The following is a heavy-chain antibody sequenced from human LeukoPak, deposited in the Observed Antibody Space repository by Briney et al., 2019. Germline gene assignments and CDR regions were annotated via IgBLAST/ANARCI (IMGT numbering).Heavy chain of an antibody. CDR2: ISGSGGST. Sequence: GGSLRLSCAASGFTFSSYAMSWVRQAPGKGLEWVSLISGSGGSTYYADSVKGRFTISRDNSKNTLYLQMNSLRAEDTAVYYCAKAGRYSSGWYDYWGQGTLVTVSS. CDR1: GFTFSSYA. V-gene: IGHV3-23*01. J-gene: IGHJ4*02. D-gene: IGHD6-19*01. CDR3: AKAGRYSSGWYDY.